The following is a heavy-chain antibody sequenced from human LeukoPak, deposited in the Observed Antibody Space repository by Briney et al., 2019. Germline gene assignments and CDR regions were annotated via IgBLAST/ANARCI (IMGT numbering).Heavy chain of an antibody. D-gene: IGHD2/OR15-2a*01. CDR2: INHSGST. Sequence: SETLSLTCAVYGGSFSGYYWSWIRQPPGKGLEWIGEINHSGSTNYNPSLKSRVTISVDTSKNQFSLKLSSETAADTAVYYCARGGKTARIAGRWGQGTLVTVSS. V-gene: IGHV4-34*01. CDR1: GGSFSGYY. J-gene: IGHJ4*02. CDR3: ARGGKTARIAGR.